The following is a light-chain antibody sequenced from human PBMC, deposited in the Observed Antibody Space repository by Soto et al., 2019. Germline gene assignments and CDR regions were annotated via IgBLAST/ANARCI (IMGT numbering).Light chain of an antibody. CDR3: QHYATSPPT. CDR1: QSFSRTY. Sequence: EIVLTQSPGTLSLSPGERATLSCRASQSFSRTYLAWYQQKPGHPPRLLIHGASNRATGIPDRFSGSGSGTDFTLTIGRLGPEDFVVYYCQHYATSPPTFGGGTKVEIK. V-gene: IGKV3-20*01. CDR2: GAS. J-gene: IGKJ4*01.